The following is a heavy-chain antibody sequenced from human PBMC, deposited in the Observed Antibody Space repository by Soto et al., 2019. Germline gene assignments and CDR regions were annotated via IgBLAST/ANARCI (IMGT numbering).Heavy chain of an antibody. D-gene: IGHD3-22*01. CDR2: ISYDGSNK. V-gene: IGHV3-30*18. J-gene: IGHJ4*02. Sequence: GGSLRLSCAASGFTFSSYGMHWVRQAPGKGLEWVAVISYDGSNKYYADSVKGRFTISRDNSKNTLYLQMNSLRAEDTAVYYCAKGRLTTITIATYWGQGSLVTVSS. CDR1: GFTFSSYG. CDR3: AKGRLTTITIATY.